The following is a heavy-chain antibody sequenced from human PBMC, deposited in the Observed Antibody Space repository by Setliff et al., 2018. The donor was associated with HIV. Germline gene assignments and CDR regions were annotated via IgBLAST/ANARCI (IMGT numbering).Heavy chain of an antibody. V-gene: IGHV4-61*09. Sequence: KTSETLSLTCTVSGGSINSGTYYWSWIRQPAGKGLEWIGHYYITGDTNYNPSLKSRVSISVDTSKNQFSLKLNSVTAADTAVYYCARGCSGGTCTSDAFDIWCQGTMVTVSS. CDR2: YYITGDT. J-gene: IGHJ3*02. D-gene: IGHD2-15*01. CDR3: ARGCSGGTCTSDAFDI. CDR1: GGSINSGTYY.